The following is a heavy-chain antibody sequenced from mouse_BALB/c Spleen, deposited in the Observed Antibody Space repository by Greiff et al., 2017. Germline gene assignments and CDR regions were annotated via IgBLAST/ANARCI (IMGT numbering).Heavy chain of an antibody. V-gene: IGHV5-12-1*01. CDR3: ARHVSPITTATYYWDD. J-gene: IGHJ2*01. CDR2: ISSGGGST. Sequence: EVQVVESGGGLVKPGGSLKLSCAASGFAFSSYDMSWVRQTPEKRLEWVAYISSGGGSTYYQDTVQGRFTISRDNAKNTLYLQMSSLKSEDTAMYYCARHVSPITTATYYWDDWGQGTTLTVSS. CDR1: GFAFSSYD. D-gene: IGHD1-2*01.